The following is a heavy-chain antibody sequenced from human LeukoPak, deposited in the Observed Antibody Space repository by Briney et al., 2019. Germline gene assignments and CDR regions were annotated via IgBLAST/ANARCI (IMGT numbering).Heavy chain of an antibody. CDR1: GYTFTSYG. D-gene: IGHD3-9*01. CDR3: ARTMNYDILTGHLDY. V-gene: IGHV1-18*01. CDR2: ISAYNGNT. J-gene: IGHJ4*02. Sequence: GASVKVSCKASGYTFTSYGISWVRQAPGQGLEWMGWISAYNGNTNYAQKLQGRVTMTTDTSTCTAYMELRSLRSDDTAVYYCARTMNYDILTGHLDYWGQGTLVTVSS.